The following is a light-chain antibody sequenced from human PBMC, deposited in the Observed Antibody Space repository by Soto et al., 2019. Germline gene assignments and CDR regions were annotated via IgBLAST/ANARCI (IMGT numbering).Light chain of an antibody. V-gene: IGKV1-17*01. CDR3: QQYASYPHT. J-gene: IGKJ2*01. Sequence: DIQMTQSPSSLSASVGDRVTITCRASQGIRNDLGWYQQKPGKAPKRLIYAASSLQGGVPSRFSGSGFDLDFTLTINGLQPDDFATYYCQQYASYPHTFGQGTKVDIK. CDR1: QGIRND. CDR2: AAS.